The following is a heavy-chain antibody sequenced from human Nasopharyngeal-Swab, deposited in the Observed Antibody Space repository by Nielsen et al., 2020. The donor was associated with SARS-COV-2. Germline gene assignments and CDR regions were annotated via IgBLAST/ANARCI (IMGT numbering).Heavy chain of an antibody. CDR1: GFTFSNFA. V-gene: IGHV3-23*01. CDR3: AKDRDSGDDSEEYYHYYGMDV. D-gene: IGHD5-12*01. Sequence: GGSLRLSCAASGFTFSNFAMSWVRQAPGKGLEWVSVISGGSDSTYYTDSVRGRFTISRDNSKNTLNLQMNNPRAEDTAIYYCAKDRDSGDDSEEYYHYYGMDVWGQGAPVTVSS. J-gene: IGHJ6*02. CDR2: ISGGSDST.